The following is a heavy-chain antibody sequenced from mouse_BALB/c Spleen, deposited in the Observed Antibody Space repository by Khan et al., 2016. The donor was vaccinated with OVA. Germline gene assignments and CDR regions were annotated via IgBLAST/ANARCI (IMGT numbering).Heavy chain of an antibody. D-gene: IGHD1-1*01. CDR3: ARGNYYCDYFDY. Sequence: EVELVESGPGLVKPSQSLSLTCTVTGYSITSGYAWNWIRQFPGNKLEWMGYISYSGGTSYNPSLKSRISITRDTSKNQFFLQLNSVTTEDTATDFCARGNYYCDYFDYWGQGTPLTVSS. J-gene: IGHJ2*01. CDR1: GYSITSGYA. V-gene: IGHV3-2*02. CDR2: ISYSGGT.